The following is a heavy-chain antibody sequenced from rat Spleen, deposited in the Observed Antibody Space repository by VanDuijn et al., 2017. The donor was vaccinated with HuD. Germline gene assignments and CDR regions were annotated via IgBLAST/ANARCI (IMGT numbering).Heavy chain of an antibody. D-gene: IGHD1-12*03. J-gene: IGHJ2*01. CDR2: IWGNGNT. Sequence: QVQLKESGPGLVQPSQTLSLTCTVSGLSLTSNSVSWIRQPPGKGLEWMGLIWGNGNTNYNSALKSRLSISRDTSKSQVFLKMNNLQTEDTAMYFCATQHYYDGYYRDYWGQGVMVTVSS. CDR3: ATQHYYDGYYRDY. V-gene: IGHV2-47*01. CDR1: GLSLTSNS.